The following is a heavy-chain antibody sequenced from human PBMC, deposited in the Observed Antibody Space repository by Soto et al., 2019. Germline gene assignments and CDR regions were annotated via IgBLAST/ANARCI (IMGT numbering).Heavy chain of an antibody. Sequence: GGSLRLSCAASGFTFSNAWMNWVRQAPGKGLEWVGRIKSKTDGGTTDYAAPVKGRFTISRDDSKTTLYLQMNSLKTDDTAVYYCTTDLSGYSSSWYSPIDYWGQGTLVTVSS. V-gene: IGHV3-15*07. CDR2: IKSKTDGGTT. D-gene: IGHD6-13*01. CDR1: GFTFSNAW. J-gene: IGHJ4*02. CDR3: TTDLSGYSSSWYSPIDY.